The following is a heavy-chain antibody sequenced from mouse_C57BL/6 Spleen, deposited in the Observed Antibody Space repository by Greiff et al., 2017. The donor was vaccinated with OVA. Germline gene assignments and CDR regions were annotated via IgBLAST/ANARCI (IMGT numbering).Heavy chain of an antibody. V-gene: IGHV5-17*01. J-gene: IGHJ2*01. CDR2: ISSGSSTI. CDR3: ARGGGYFDY. Sequence: DVQLVESGGGLVKPGGSLKLSCAASGFTFSDSGMHWVRQAPEKGLEWVAYISSGSSTIYYADTVKGRFTISRDNAKNTLFLQMTSLRSEDTAMYYCARGGGYFDYWGQGTTLTVSS. CDR1: GFTFSDSG.